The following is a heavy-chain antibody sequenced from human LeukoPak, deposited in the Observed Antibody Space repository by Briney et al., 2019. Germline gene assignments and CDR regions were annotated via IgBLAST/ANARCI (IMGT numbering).Heavy chain of an antibody. Sequence: SGTLSLTCAVSGGSISSSNWWSWVRQPPGKGLEWIGEIYHSGSTNYNPSHKSRVTISVDTSKNQFSLKLSSVTAADTAVYYCARVETDYGDYASPLYYFDYWGQGTLVTVSS. V-gene: IGHV4-4*02. CDR2: IYHSGST. CDR3: ARVETDYGDYASPLYYFDY. D-gene: IGHD4-17*01. CDR1: GGSISSSNW. J-gene: IGHJ4*02.